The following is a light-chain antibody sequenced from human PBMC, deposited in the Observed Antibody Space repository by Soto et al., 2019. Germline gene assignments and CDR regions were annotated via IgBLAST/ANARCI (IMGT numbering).Light chain of an antibody. CDR2: GAS. J-gene: IGKJ3*01. Sequence: EIVMTQSPGTLSVSPGERAILSCRASQSVSSNLAWYQQKPGQTPRLFIYGASTRATGIPARFSGSGSGTEFTLTISSLQSEDFAVYYCQQYNNWPPFTFGPGTKVDIK. V-gene: IGKV3-15*01. CDR3: QQYNNWPPFT. CDR1: QSVSSN.